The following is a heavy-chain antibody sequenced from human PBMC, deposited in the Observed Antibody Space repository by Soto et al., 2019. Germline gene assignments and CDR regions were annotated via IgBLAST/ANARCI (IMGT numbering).Heavy chain of an antibody. CDR3: ALAPAAHILH. CDR2: INPSGTT. V-gene: IGHV4-34*01. CDR1: VGSLSAYY. Sequence: SETLSLTCSVYVGSLSAYYWSWIRQPPGKGLEWIGEINPSGTTNYNPSLKSRVTISVDTSKNQFSLKLSSVTAADTAVYHCALAPAAHILHWGQGTLVTVSS. D-gene: IGHD2-2*01. J-gene: IGHJ1*01.